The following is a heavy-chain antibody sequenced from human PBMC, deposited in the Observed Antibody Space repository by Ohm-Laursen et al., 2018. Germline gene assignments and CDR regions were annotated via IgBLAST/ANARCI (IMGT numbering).Heavy chain of an antibody. V-gene: IGHV3-48*01. CDR2: ITGSSTTI. CDR3: TRDPGSVGPAFAN. Sequence: SLRLSCAASGFTFSSHAMNWVRQAPGKGLEWLSSITGSSTTIYYADSVKGRFTVSRDNAKNSLYLQMNSLRAEDTAIYYCTRDPGSVGPAFANWGQGTSVTVSS. D-gene: IGHD2-2*01. CDR1: GFTFSSHA. J-gene: IGHJ4*02.